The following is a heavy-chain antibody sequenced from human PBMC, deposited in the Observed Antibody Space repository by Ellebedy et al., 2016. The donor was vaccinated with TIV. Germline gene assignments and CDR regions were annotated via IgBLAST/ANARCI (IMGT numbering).Heavy chain of an antibody. J-gene: IGHJ6*03. CDR2: ISYDGSNK. CDR3: ARGYGGNWGTGGYYYMDV. V-gene: IGHV3-30*03. CDR1: GFTFSSYG. D-gene: IGHD4-23*01. Sequence: GGSLRLXCAASGFTFSSYGMHWVRQAPGKGLEWVAVISYDGSNKYYADSVKGRFTISRDNSKNTLYLQMNSLRAEDTAVYYCARGYGGNWGTGGYYYMDVWGKGTTVTVSS.